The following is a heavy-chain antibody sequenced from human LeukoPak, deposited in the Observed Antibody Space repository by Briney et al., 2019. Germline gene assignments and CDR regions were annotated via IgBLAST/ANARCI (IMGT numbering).Heavy chain of an antibody. CDR2: IWYDGSNK. J-gene: IGHJ4*02. CDR3: ARALRLAVNLDY. V-gene: IGHV3-33*01. D-gene: IGHD6-19*01. Sequence: GRSLRLSCAASGFTFSSYGMHWVRQAPGKGLEWVAVIWYDGSNKYYADSVKGRFTISRDNSKNTLYLQMNSLRAEDTAVYYCARALRLAVNLDYWGQGTLVTVSS. CDR1: GFTFSSYG.